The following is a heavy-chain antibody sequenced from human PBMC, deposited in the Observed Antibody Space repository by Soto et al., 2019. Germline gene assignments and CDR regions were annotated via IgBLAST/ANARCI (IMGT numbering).Heavy chain of an antibody. D-gene: IGHD3-22*01. CDR3: ARSRFYYDSSGPEGYFDY. CDR2: IDWDDDK. Sequence: ESGPTLVNPTQTLTLTCTFSGFSLSTSGMCVSWIRQPPGKALEWLALIDWDDDKYYSTSLKTRLTISKDTSKNQVVLTMTNMDPVDTATYYCARSRFYYDSSGPEGYFDYWGQGTQVTVSS. J-gene: IGHJ4*02. CDR1: GFSLSTSGMC. V-gene: IGHV2-70*01.